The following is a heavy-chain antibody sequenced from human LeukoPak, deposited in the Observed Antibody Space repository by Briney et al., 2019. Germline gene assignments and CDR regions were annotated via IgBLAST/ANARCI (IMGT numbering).Heavy chain of an antibody. CDR1: GGSISSYY. J-gene: IGHJ4*02. V-gene: IGHV4-59*01. Sequence: SETLSLTCTVSGGSISSYYWSWIRQPPGKGLEWIGYIYYSGSTNYNPSLKSRVTISVDTSKNQFSLKLSSVTAADTAVYYCARAMVRGNYDYWGQGTLVTVSS. CDR3: ARAMVRGNYDY. CDR2: IYYSGST. D-gene: IGHD3-10*01.